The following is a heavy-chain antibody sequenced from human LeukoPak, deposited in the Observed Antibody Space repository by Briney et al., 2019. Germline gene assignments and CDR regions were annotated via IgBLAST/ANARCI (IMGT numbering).Heavy chain of an antibody. CDR1: GYTFTRYD. V-gene: IGHV1-46*01. J-gene: IGHJ4*02. Sequence: ASVKVSCKASGYTFTRYDLHWVRQAPGQGLEWMGIVNPSSGSTNYAQKFQGTVTMTRDTSTSTVYMELTSLRSEDTAVYYCARGSEELQYYFDYWGQGTLVTVSS. CDR2: VNPSSGST. CDR3: ARGSEELQYYFDY. D-gene: IGHD1-7*01.